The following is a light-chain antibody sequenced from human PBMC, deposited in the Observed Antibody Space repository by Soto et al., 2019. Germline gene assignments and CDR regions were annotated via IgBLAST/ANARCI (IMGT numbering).Light chain of an antibody. CDR1: QGISTY. CDR2: GES. CDR3: QQSYNFPWT. V-gene: IGKV1-39*01. Sequence: DIPMTQSPLSLSASVGERVTITCRASQGISTYLNWYQQKPGKAPNLLIYGESSLQSGVPSRFSGSGSGTEFSLTISGLQPEDVATYYCQQSYNFPWTFGQGTKVNLK. J-gene: IGKJ1*01.